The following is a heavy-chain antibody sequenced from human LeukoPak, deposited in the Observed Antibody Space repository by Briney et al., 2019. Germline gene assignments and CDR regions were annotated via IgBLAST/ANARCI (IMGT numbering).Heavy chain of an antibody. CDR1: GGSISSSSYY. Sequence: SETLSLTCTVSGGSISSSSYYWGWIRQPPGKGLEWIGEINHSGSTNYNPSLKSRVTISVDTSKNQFSLKLSSVTAADTAVYYCARQRRGPYSGRYAFDIWGQGTMVTVSS. J-gene: IGHJ3*02. CDR3: ARQRRGPYSGRYAFDI. CDR2: INHSGST. D-gene: IGHD1-26*01. V-gene: IGHV4-39*01.